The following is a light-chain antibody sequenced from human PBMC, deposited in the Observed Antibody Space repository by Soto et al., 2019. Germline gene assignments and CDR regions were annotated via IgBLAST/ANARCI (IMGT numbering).Light chain of an antibody. V-gene: IGKV1-39*01. CDR1: QSISSY. Sequence: DIQMTQSPSSLSASVGDRVTITCRASQSISSYLNWYQQKPGKAPKLLIYAASSLQSGVPSRFSGSGSVTDFTLTIISLQPEDFANYYCQQSYSTLMYTFGHGTKLEIK. CDR3: QQSYSTLMYT. J-gene: IGKJ2*01. CDR2: AAS.